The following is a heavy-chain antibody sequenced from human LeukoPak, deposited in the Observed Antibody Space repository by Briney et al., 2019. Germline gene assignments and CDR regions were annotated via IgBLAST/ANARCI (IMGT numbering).Heavy chain of an antibody. J-gene: IGHJ4*02. Sequence: GGSLRLSCAASGFTFSSYGMSWVRQAPGKGLEWVSAISGSGGSTYYADSVKGRFTISRDNSKNTLYLQMNSLRAEDTAVYYCAKGTLEPTIMFLDSWGQGTLVIVSS. CDR3: AKGTLEPTIMFLDS. CDR2: ISGSGGST. CDR1: GFTFSSYG. V-gene: IGHV3-23*01. D-gene: IGHD3/OR15-3a*01.